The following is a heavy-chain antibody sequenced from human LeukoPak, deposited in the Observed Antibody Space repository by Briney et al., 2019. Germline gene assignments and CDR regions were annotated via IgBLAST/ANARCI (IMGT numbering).Heavy chain of an antibody. CDR2: IYSGGST. Sequence: GGSLRLSCAASGFTVSSNYMSWVRQAPGKGLEWVSVIYSGGSTYYADSVKGRFTISRDNSKNTLYLQMNSLRAEDTAVYYCARDRAGSSGSIPFDYWGQGTLVTVSS. CDR3: ARDRAGSSGSIPFDY. V-gene: IGHV3-53*01. J-gene: IGHJ4*02. D-gene: IGHD3-22*01. CDR1: GFTVSSNY.